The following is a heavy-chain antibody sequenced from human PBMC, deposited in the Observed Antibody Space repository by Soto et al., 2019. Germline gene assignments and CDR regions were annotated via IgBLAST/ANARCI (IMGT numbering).Heavy chain of an antibody. J-gene: IGHJ6*02. CDR3: ARGTDGYYYYGMDV. V-gene: IGHV1-8*01. CDR1: GYTFTSYD. CDR2: MNPNSGNT. Sequence: QVQLVQSGAEVKKPGASVKVSCKASGYTFTSYDINWVRQATGQGLEWMGWMNPNSGNTGYAQKFRGRVTMTRKTSISTAYMELSSLRSEDTDVYSCARGTDGYYYYGMDVWGQGATVTVSS. D-gene: IGHD2-21*02.